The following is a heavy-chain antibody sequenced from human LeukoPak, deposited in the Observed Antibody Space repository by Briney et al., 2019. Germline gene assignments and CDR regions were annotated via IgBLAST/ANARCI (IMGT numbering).Heavy chain of an antibody. Sequence: SQSLSLTCTISGDSVSSNSAAWNWIRQSPSRGLEWLGRTYYRSKWYSDYAVSVRSRISINPDTSKNQFSLQLNSVTPEDTAVCFCARDDGSYNSWGQGTLVTVSS. CDR2: TYYRSKWYS. V-gene: IGHV6-1*01. CDR1: GDSVSSNSAA. D-gene: IGHD1-26*01. J-gene: IGHJ4*02. CDR3: ARDDGSYNS.